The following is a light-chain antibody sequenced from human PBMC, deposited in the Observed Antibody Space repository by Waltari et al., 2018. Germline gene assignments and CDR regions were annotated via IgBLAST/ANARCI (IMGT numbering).Light chain of an antibody. V-gene: IGKV3-11*01. CDR3: QQRSNWPPWT. CDR2: DAS. Sequence: EIVFTQSPATLSLSPGERATLSCRASQSVSSYLAWYQQKPGQAPRLLIYDASNRATGIPARVSGSGSGTDFTLTISSLEPEDFAVYYCQQRSNWPPWTFGQGTKVEIK. CDR1: QSVSSY. J-gene: IGKJ1*01.